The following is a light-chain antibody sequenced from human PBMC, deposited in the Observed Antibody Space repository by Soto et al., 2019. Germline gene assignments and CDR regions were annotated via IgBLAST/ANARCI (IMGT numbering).Light chain of an antibody. V-gene: IGKV4-1*01. Sequence: DIVMTQSPDSLAVSLGERATINCKSSQSVLYSSNNKNYLAWYQQKPGQPPKLLIYWASTRESGVPDRFSGSGSGTDFTLTISXLQAEDVAVYYCQQYYSTPTFGQGTKVDIK. CDR3: QQYYSTPT. CDR2: WAS. CDR1: QSVLYSSNNKNY. J-gene: IGKJ1*01.